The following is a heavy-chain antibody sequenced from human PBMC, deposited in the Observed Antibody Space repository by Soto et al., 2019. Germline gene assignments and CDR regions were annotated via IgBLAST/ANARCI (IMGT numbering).Heavy chain of an antibody. D-gene: IGHD3-22*01. CDR3: ARGRVPHYDSSSYALYYYYGMDV. CDR2: ISSSVTTI. V-gene: IGHV3-48*03. CDR1: GFTFSSYE. Sequence: GGSLRLSCAASGFTFSSYEMNWVRQAPGKGLEWVSYISSSVTTIYYADSVKGRFTISRDNAKNSLYLQMNSLSAEDTAVYYCARGRVPHYDSSSYALYYYYGMDVWGQGTTVTVSS. J-gene: IGHJ6*02.